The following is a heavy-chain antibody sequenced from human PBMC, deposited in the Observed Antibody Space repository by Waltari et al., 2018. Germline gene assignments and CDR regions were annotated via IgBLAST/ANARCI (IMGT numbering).Heavy chain of an antibody. CDR3: AAARMVQGVIIAIDY. Sequence: QMQLVQSGPEVKKPGTSVKVSCKASGFTFTSSAVQWVRQARGQRLEWMGWIVVGSGNTNYAQKLQERVTITRDMSKSTAYMELSSLRSEDTAVYYCAAARMVQGVIIAIDYWGQGTLVTVSS. J-gene: IGHJ4*02. CDR2: IVVGSGNT. CDR1: GFTFTSSA. V-gene: IGHV1-58*01. D-gene: IGHD3-10*01.